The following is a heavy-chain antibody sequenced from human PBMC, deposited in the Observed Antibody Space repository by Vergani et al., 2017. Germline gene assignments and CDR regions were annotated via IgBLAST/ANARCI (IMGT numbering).Heavy chain of an antibody. CDR1: GYTFTDHY. J-gene: IGHJ4*02. D-gene: IGHD3-9*01. V-gene: IGHV1-46*03. CDR2: INPSGGST. CDR3: ARGLGDYDILTGSAY. Sequence: VQLVQSGAEVKKPGATMKISCKVSGYTFTDHYMHWVRQAPGQGLEWMGIINPSGGSTSYAQKFQGRVTMTRDTSTSTVYMELSSLRSEDTAVYYCARGLGDYDILTGSAYWGQGTLVTVSS.